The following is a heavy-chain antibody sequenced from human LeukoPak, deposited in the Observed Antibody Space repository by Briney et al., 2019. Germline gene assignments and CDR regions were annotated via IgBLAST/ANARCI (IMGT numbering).Heavy chain of an antibody. D-gene: IGHD3-22*01. J-gene: IGHJ4*02. V-gene: IGHV3-11*01. CDR2: ISSSGSTI. CDR3: AKDRGYYDSSGYVTVLDY. Sequence: GGSLRLSCAAFGFTFSDYYMSWIRQAPGKGLEWVSYISSSGSTIYYADSVKGRFTISRVNAKNSLYLQMNSLRAEDTAVYYCAKDRGYYDSSGYVTVLDYWGQGTLVTVSS. CDR1: GFTFSDYY.